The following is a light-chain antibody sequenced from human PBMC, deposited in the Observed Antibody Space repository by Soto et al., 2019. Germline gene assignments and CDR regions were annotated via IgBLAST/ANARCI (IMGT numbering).Light chain of an antibody. CDR3: QQYGSSSYT. CDR2: GAS. J-gene: IGKJ2*01. Sequence: EIVLTQSPGNLSLSPGERATLSCRASQSVNSTYLAWYQQNPAQAPRLLIYGASSRATGLPDRFSGSGSGRDFTLTISRLEPEDFAVYFCQQYGSSSYTFGQGTKLEIK. V-gene: IGKV3-20*01. CDR1: QSVNSTY.